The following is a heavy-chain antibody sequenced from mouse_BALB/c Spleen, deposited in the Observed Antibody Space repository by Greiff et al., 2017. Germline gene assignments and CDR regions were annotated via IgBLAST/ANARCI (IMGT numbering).Heavy chain of an antibody. CDR3: AITTVVAYWYFDV. V-gene: IGHV1-9*01. CDR1: GYTFSSYW. J-gene: IGHJ1*01. D-gene: IGHD1-1*01. Sequence: QVQLQQSGAELMKPGASVKISCKATGYTFSSYWIEWVKQRPGHGLEWIGEILPGSGSTNYNEKFKGKATFTADTSSNTAYMQLSSLTSEDSAVYYCAITTVVAYWYFDVWGAGTTVTVAS. CDR2: ILPGSGST.